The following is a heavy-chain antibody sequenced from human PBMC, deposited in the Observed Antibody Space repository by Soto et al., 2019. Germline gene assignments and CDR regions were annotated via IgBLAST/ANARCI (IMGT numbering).Heavy chain of an antibody. V-gene: IGHV1-69*06. CDR3: ASDRAGFYGVVIKYYYGMDV. D-gene: IGHD3-3*01. CDR1: GGTFSSYA. J-gene: IGHJ6*02. CDR2: IIPIFGTA. Sequence: QVQLVQSGAEVKKPGSSVKVSCKASGGTFSSYAISWVRQAPGQGLEWMGGIIPIFGTANYAQKFQGRVTMTADKFTSTAYMELSSVRSEDTAVYYCASDRAGFYGVVIKYYYGMDVWGQGTTVTVSS.